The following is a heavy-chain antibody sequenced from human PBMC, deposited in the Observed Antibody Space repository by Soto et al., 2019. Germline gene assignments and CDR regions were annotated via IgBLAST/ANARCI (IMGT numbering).Heavy chain of an antibody. D-gene: IGHD3-10*01. CDR3: ARVGGGLASLGYYGMDV. CDR1: GYTVIGYY. V-gene: IGHV1-2*04. J-gene: IGHJ6*02. CDR2: INPNSGGT. Sequence: RASVKVSCKASGYTVIGYYIHWVRQAPGQGLEWMGWINPNSGGTNYAQRFQGWVTMTRDRSISTAYMELSRLKSDDTAVYYCARVGGGLASLGYYGMDVWGQGTTVTVSS.